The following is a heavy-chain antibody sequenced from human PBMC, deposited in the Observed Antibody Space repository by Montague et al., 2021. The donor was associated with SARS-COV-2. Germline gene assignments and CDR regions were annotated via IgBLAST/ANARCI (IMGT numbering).Heavy chain of an antibody. Sequence: SETLSLTCTVSGGSISSFYWCWFRQPPGQGMEWIGYISDSGSTNYNPSLTRRVTMSVDTSKNQFSLKVNSVTAADTAVYYCARHYSATLPAVYWGQGTLVTVSS. V-gene: IGHV4-59*08. CDR2: ISDSGST. D-gene: IGHD2-15*01. CDR1: GGSISSFY. J-gene: IGHJ4*02. CDR3: ARHYSATLPAVY.